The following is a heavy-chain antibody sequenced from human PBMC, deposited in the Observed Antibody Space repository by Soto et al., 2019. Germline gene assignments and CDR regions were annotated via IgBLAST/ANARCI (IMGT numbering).Heavy chain of an antibody. CDR3: AKGYNWNYEHYYYYYMDV. D-gene: IGHD1-7*01. J-gene: IGHJ6*03. Sequence: GGSLRLSCAASGFTFSSYAMSWVRQAPGKGMEWVSAISGSGGSTYYADSVKGRFTISRDNSKNTLYLQMNSLRAEYTAVYYCAKGYNWNYEHYYYYYMDVWGKGTTVTVSS. CDR2: ISGSGGST. V-gene: IGHV3-23*01. CDR1: GFTFSSYA.